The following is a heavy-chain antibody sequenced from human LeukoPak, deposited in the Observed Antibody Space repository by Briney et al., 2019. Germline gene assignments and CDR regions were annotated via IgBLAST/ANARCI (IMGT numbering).Heavy chain of an antibody. CDR3: ARAYDFWSGYYRRPDWFDP. CDR1: GFTFSSYS. V-gene: IGHV3-21*01. Sequence: KPGGSLRLSCAASGFTFSSYSMNWVRQAPGKGLEWVSSISSSSSYIYYADSVKGRFTISRDNAKNSVYLQMNSLRAEDTAVYYCARAYDFWSGYYRRPDWFDPWGQGTLVTVSS. J-gene: IGHJ5*02. CDR2: ISSSSSYI. D-gene: IGHD3-3*01.